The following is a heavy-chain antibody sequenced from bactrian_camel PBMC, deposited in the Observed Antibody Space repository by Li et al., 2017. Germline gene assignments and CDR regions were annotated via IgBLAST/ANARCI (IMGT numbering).Heavy chain of an antibody. V-gene: IGHV3S1*01. CDR1: RYFYGSYC. CDR2: ISTGAGST. J-gene: IGHJ4*01. Sequence: QVQLVESGGGSVQAGGSLRLSCAASRYFYGSYCMGWFRQAPGKEREGVATISTGAGSTNCADSVKGRFTISHDNAKKTLYLQMNSLNPEDTAMYYCAADLGRCWAGTIAADGFAYWGQGTQVTVS. CDR3: AADLGRCWAGTIAADGFAY. D-gene: IGHD4*01.